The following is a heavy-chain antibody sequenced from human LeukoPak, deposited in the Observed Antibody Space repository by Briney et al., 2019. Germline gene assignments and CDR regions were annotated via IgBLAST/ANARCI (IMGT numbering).Heavy chain of an antibody. Sequence: ASVKVSCKASGYTFTSYDINWVRQATGQGLEWMGWMNPNSGNTGYAQKFQGRVTITRNTSASTAYMELSSLRSEDMAVYYCAREIDRYSGYDYWGQGTLVTVSS. V-gene: IGHV1-8*03. D-gene: IGHD5-12*01. CDR3: AREIDRYSGYDY. CDR2: MNPNSGNT. CDR1: GYTFTSYD. J-gene: IGHJ4*02.